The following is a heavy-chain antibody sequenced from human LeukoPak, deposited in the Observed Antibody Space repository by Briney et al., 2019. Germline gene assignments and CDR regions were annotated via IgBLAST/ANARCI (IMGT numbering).Heavy chain of an antibody. CDR3: ARVGDYGDYVNWFDP. J-gene: IGHJ5*02. CDR2: GYHIGST. D-gene: IGHD4-17*01. CDR1: GYSISSGYY. V-gene: IGHV4-38-2*02. Sequence: SETLSLTCTVSGYSISSGYYWGWIRQPPGKGLEWIGSGYHIGSTYFNPSLRSRVTILIDILKNQFSPKMSSVTAADTAIYYCARVGDYGDYVNWFDPWGPGTLVTVSS.